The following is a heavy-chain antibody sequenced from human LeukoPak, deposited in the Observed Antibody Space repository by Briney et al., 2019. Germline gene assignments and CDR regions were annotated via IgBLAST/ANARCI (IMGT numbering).Heavy chain of an antibody. CDR2: INHSGST. J-gene: IGHJ4*02. CDR3: ARHLTPGYYFDY. Sequence: SETLSLTCAVYGGSFSGYYWSWIRQPPGKGLERIGEINHSGSTNYNPSLKSRVTISVDTSKNQFSLKLSSVTAADTAVYYCARHLTPGYYFDYWGQGTLVTVSS. V-gene: IGHV4-34*01. CDR1: GGSFSGYY. D-gene: IGHD3-3*02.